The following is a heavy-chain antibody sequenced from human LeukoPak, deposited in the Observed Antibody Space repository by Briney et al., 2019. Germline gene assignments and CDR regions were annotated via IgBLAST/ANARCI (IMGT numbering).Heavy chain of an antibody. CDR3: ARADQARGWYDY. J-gene: IGHJ4*02. CDR1: GFTFSNVW. D-gene: IGHD6-19*01. Sequence: PGGSLRLSCAASGFTFSNVWMSWVRQAPGKGLEWVSIIYSGGSTYYADSVKGRFTISRDNSNNRLYLQMNSLRAEDTAVYYCARADQARGWYDYWGQGTLVTVSS. V-gene: IGHV3-53*01. CDR2: IYSGGST.